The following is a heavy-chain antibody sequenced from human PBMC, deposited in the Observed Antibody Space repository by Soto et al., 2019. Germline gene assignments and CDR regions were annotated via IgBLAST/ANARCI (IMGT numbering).Heavy chain of an antibody. CDR1: GFTFSSYA. J-gene: IGHJ4*02. V-gene: IGHV3-23*01. Sequence: EVQLLESVGGLVQPGGSLRLSCAASGFTFSSYAMSWVRQAPGKGLEWVSAISGSGGSTYYADSVKGRFTISRDNSKNTLDLQMNSLRAEDTAVYYCAKSFWWELKHYYFACWVQGTLVIVS. CDR3: AKSFWWELKHYYFAC. D-gene: IGHD1-26*01. CDR2: ISGSGGST.